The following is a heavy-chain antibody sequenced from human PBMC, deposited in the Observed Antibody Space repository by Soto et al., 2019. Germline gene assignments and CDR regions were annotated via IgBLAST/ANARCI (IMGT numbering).Heavy chain of an antibody. CDR3: ARDGPIQMANFDF. V-gene: IGHV1-69*01. D-gene: IGHD5-18*01. CDR2: IIPLFGTP. CDR1: GGPFSSYG. Sequence: QVLLMQSGAEVKKPGSSVKVSCTSSGGPFSSYGISWGRQVPGQGLEWLGGIIPLFGTPSYARKFQDRLTISAEESTTTAYMEVSSLTSGDTAMYFCARDGPIQMANFDFLGQGTLVTVSS. J-gene: IGHJ4*02.